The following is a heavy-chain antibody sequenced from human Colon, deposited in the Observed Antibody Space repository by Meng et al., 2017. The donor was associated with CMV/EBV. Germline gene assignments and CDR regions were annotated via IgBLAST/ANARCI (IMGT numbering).Heavy chain of an antibody. D-gene: IGHD2-2*01. V-gene: IGHV1-2*02. CDR1: GYTFTGYY. CDR2: INPNSGGT. Sequence: ASVKVSCKASGYTFTGYYMHWVRQAPGQGLEWMGWINPNSGGTHYAQNFQGRVTMTRDTSINTAHLDLSGLRSDDTAVYYCARGADIVVVLVVIGIDYWGQGTLVTVSS. J-gene: IGHJ4*02. CDR3: ARGADIVVVLVVIGIDY.